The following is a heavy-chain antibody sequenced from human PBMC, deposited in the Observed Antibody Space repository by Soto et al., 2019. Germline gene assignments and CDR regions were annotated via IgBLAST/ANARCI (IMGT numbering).Heavy chain of an antibody. Sequence: GGSLRLSCAASGFTFSSYGMHWVRQAPGKGLEWVAVISYDGSNKYYADSVKGRFTISRDNSKNTLYLQMNSLRAEDTAVYYCAKLDYGDYGSDAFDIWGQGTMVTVSS. CDR3: AKLDYGDYGSDAFDI. V-gene: IGHV3-30*18. CDR2: ISYDGSNK. CDR1: GFTFSSYG. J-gene: IGHJ3*02. D-gene: IGHD4-17*01.